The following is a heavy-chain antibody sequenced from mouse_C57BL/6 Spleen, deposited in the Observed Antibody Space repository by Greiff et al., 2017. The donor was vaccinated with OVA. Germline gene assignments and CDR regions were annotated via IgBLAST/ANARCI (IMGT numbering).Heavy chain of an antibody. D-gene: IGHD2-10*02. CDR1: GYAFSSSW. CDR3: ANSGYGNDFDY. Sequence: QVQLQQSGPELVKPGASVKISCKASGYAFSSSWMNWVKQRPGQGLEWIGWFYPGVGDTKYNGKFKGKATLTADKSSSTAYMQLSSLTSEDSAVYFCANSGYGNDFDYWGQGTTLTVSS. V-gene: IGHV1-82*01. J-gene: IGHJ2*01. CDR2: FYPGVGDT.